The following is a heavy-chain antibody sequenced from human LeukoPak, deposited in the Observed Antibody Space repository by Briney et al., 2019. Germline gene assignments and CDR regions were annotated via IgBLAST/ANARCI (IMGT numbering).Heavy chain of an antibody. CDR2: INAGNGNT. D-gene: IGHD6-13*01. J-gene: IGHJ3*02. CDR1: GYTFTSYA. Sequence: ASVKVSCKASGYTFTSYAMHWVRQAPGQRLEWMGWINAGNGNTKYSQKFQGRVTITRDTSTSTAYMELRSLRSDDTAVYYCATNIAATPSPDDAFDIWGQGTMVTVSS. CDR3: ATNIAATPSPDDAFDI. V-gene: IGHV1-3*01.